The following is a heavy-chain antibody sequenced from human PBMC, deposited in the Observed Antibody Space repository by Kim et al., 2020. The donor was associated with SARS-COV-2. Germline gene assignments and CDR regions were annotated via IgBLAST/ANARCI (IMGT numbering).Heavy chain of an antibody. CDR3: ARVYYDSSGYPLPHWYFDL. D-gene: IGHD3-22*01. Sequence: GGSLRLSCAASGFTVSSNYMSWVRQAPGKGLEWVSVIYSGGSTYYADSVKGRFTISRHNSKNTLYLQMNSLRAEDTAVYYCARVYYDSSGYPLPHWYFDLWGRGTLVTVSS. CDR1: GFTVSSNY. V-gene: IGHV3-53*04. CDR2: IYSGGST. J-gene: IGHJ2*01.